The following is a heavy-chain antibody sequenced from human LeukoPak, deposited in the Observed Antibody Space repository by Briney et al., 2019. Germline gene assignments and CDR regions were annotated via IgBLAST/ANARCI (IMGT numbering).Heavy chain of an antibody. J-gene: IGHJ4*01. Sequence: GGSLRLSCAASGFTFSDYARHWVRQAPGKGLEWVSCISWNSSSICYADSVKGRFTISRDNAKHSLYLQMNSLRAEDMAMYYCAKNTRALIGQLAFDCWGQGTLVTVPS. V-gene: IGHV3-9*03. CDR1: GFTFSDYA. D-gene: IGHD6-6*01. CDR3: AKNTRALIGQLAFDC. CDR2: ISWNSSSI.